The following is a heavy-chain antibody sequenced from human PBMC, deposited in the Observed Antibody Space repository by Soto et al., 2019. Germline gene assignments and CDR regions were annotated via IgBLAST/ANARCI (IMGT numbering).Heavy chain of an antibody. CDR3: GLVGFGRNWAADF. D-gene: IGHD7-27*01. Sequence: GGSLRLSCVASGFNFTNAWMTWGRQAPGRGLGWVGRIKRKTDGETPDYAAAVNGRFTISRDDSKNILYLQMNSLKTDDTAVYYCGLVGFGRNWAADFWGQGALVTVS. V-gene: IGHV3-15*01. CDR2: IKRKTDGETP. J-gene: IGHJ4*02. CDR1: GFNFTNAW.